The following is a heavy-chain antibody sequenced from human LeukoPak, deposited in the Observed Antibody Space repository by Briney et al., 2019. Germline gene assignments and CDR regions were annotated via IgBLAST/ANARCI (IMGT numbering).Heavy chain of an antibody. CDR3: AKVPHESSGRYVLFDY. CDR1: GFTFSSYA. D-gene: IGHD6-19*01. CDR2: ISGSGGST. Sequence: GGSLRLSCAASGFTFSSYAMSWVRQAPGKGLEWVSSISGSGGSTYYADSVKGRFTISRDNSKNTLYLQMNSLRAEDTAVYYCAKVPHESSGRYVLFDYWGQGTLSPSPQ. J-gene: IGHJ4*02. V-gene: IGHV3-23*01.